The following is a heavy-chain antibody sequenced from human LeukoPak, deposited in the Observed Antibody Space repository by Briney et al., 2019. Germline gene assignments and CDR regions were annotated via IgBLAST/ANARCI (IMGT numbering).Heavy chain of an antibody. J-gene: IGHJ4*02. D-gene: IGHD2-21*02. CDR3: ARELGGGDCYFAY. CDR1: GGSISGYY. Sequence: SETLSLTCTVSGGSISGYYWSWIRQSPGKGLEWIGYIYYSGSTNYNPSLKNRVTMSVDTSKNQFSLKLTSVTAADTAVYYCARELGGGDCYFAYWGQGTLVTVSS. CDR2: IYYSGST. V-gene: IGHV4-59*12.